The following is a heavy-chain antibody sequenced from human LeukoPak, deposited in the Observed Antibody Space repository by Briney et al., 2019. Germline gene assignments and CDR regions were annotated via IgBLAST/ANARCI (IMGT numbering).Heavy chain of an antibody. CDR3: ARDRRGSYYTFDV. Sequence: SETLSLTYSVSGASINGYFWNWVRQTPERGLEWVGYVSHTGATTSNPTLKSRVSITIDTSKRQISLSMTSVTAADSALYYCARDRRGSYYTFDVWGPGTIVSVS. D-gene: IGHD1-26*01. V-gene: IGHV4-59*01. J-gene: IGHJ3*01. CDR2: VSHTGAT. CDR1: GASINGYF.